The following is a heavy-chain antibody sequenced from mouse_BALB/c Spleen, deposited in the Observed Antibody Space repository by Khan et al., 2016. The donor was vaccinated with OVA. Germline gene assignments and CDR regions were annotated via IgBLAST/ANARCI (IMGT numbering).Heavy chain of an antibody. CDR1: GYTFTSYT. CDR3: ARTHER. CDR2: INPSSGYT. J-gene: IGHJ2*01. Sequence: VQLQESGAELARPGASVKMSCKASGYTFTSYTMHWVKQRPGQGLEWIGYINPSSGYTKYNQKFKDKATLTAAKSSSTAYMQLNSLTSEDSAVYYYARTHERWGQGTTLTVSS. V-gene: IGHV1-4*01.